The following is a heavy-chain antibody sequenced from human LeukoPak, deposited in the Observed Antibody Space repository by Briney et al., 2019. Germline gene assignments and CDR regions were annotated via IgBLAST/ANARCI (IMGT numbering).Heavy chain of an antibody. J-gene: IGHJ5*02. CDR3: AKDLLPRRPHYEWFDP. D-gene: IGHD4-17*01. V-gene: IGHV3-30*02. Sequence: GGSLRLSCAASGFTFSSYGMHWVRQAPGKGLEWVTFIRADGSNKYYVDSVKGRFTISRDNSKSTLYLQMNSLRAEDTAVYYCAKDLLPRRPHYEWFDPWGQGTLVTVSS. CDR1: GFTFSSYG. CDR2: IRADGSNK.